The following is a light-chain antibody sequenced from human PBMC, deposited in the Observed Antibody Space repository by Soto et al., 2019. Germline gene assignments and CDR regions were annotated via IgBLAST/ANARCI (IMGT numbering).Light chain of an antibody. CDR1: QSVNSTF. CDR3: HQYGSSPLT. J-gene: IGKJ3*01. CDR2: SAS. Sequence: EIVLTQSPGTLSLSPGERATLXXRASQSVNSTFLAWYQQKPGQAPRLXIYSASSRATGIPDRFSGSGSGTDFTLTISRLEPEDFAVYYCHQYGSSPLTFGPGTKVDIK. V-gene: IGKV3-20*01.